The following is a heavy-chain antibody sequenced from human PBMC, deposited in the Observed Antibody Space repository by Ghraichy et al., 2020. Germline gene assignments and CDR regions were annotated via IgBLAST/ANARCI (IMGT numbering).Heavy chain of an antibody. V-gene: IGHV2-26*01. CDR3: ARIVREEYDYRNYGWFDP. D-gene: IGHD4-11*01. J-gene: IGHJ5*02. CDR2: IFSNDEK. CDR1: GFSLSNARMG. Sequence: SGPTLVKPTETLTLTCTVSGFSLSNARMGVSWIRQPPGKALEWLAHIFSNDEKSYSTSLKSRLTISKDTAKSQVVLTMTNMDPGDTATYYCARIVREEYDYRNYGWFDPWGQGTLVTVSS.